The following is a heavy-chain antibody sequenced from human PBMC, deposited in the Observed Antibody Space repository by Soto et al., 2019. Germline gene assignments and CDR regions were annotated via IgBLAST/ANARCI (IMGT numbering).Heavy chain of an antibody. CDR2: INAGNGNT. D-gene: IGHD3-10*01. V-gene: IGHV1-3*01. CDR3: ARGYGSGIMVGY. J-gene: IGHJ4*02. Sequence: QVQLVQSGAEVKKPGASVKVSCKASGYTFTSYAMHWVRQAPGQRLEWMGWINAGNGNTKYSQKFQGRVTITRDTPASPAYMELSSMRSEDTAVYYCARGYGSGIMVGYWCQGTLVTVSS. CDR1: GYTFTSYA.